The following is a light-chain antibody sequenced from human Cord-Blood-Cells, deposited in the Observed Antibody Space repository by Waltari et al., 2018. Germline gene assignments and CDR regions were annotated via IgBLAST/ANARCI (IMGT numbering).Light chain of an antibody. CDR1: QSVSSN. CDR2: GAS. J-gene: IGKJ3*01. Sequence: EIVMTQSPATLSVSLGERATFSCRASQSVSSNLAWYQQKTGQAPRLLIYGASTSATGIPARFSGSGSGTEFTLTISSLQSEDFAVYYCQQYNNWPFTFDPGTKVDI. CDR3: QQYNNWPFT. V-gene: IGKV3-15*01.